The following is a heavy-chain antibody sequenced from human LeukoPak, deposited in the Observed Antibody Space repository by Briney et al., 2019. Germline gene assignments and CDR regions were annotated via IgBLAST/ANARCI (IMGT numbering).Heavy chain of an antibody. CDR3: ARGLNRLVDY. D-gene: IGHD2-21*01. Sequence: PSETLSLTCAVSGGSISSGDYSWSWIRQPPGKGLEWIGYIYHSGSTYYNPSLKSRVTISVDRSKNQFSLKLSSVTAADTAVYYCARGLNRLVDYWGQGTLVTVSS. CDR1: GGSISSGDYS. V-gene: IGHV4-30-2*01. CDR2: IYHSGST. J-gene: IGHJ4*02.